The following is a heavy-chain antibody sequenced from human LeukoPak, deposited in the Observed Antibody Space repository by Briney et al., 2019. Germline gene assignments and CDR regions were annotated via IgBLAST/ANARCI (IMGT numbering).Heavy chain of an antibody. Sequence: SETLSLTCIVPGGSITSSSYCWGWIRQPPGKGLEWMGSIYSSGSTYYNPSLKSRVTISVDTSRNHFSLKLSSVTAADTAVYYCARLPVVVVPAWFDPWGQGTLVTVSS. V-gene: IGHV4-39*02. CDR3: ARLPVVVVPAWFDP. CDR1: GGSITSSSYC. D-gene: IGHD2-15*01. J-gene: IGHJ5*02. CDR2: IYSSGST.